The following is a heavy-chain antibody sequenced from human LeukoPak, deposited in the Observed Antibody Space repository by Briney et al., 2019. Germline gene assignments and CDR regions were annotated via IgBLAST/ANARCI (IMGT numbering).Heavy chain of an antibody. D-gene: IGHD3-10*01. CDR1: GYTFTSYY. CDR3: ARAQYYYPRAMDV. V-gene: IGHV1-46*01. Sequence: SXXVSCKASGYTFTSYYMHWVRQAPGQGLEWMGIINPSGGSTSYAQKFQGRVTMTRDTSTSTVYMELSSLRSEDTAVYYCARAQYYYPRAMDVWGKGTTVTVSS. CDR2: INPSGGST. J-gene: IGHJ6*03.